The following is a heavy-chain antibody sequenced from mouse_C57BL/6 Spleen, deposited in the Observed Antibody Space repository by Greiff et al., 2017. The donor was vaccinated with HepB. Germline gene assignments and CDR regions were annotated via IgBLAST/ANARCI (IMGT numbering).Heavy chain of an antibody. CDR3: AREGGNWAFFDY. J-gene: IGHJ2*01. CDR1: GFTFSSYA. V-gene: IGHV5-4*01. D-gene: IGHD4-1*01. Sequence: EVKLLESGGGLVKPGGSLKLSCAASGFTFSSYAMSWVRQTPEKRLEWVATISDGGSYTYYPDNVKGRFTISRDNAKNNLYLQMSHLKSEDTAMYYCAREGGNWAFFDYWGQGTTLTVSS. CDR2: ISDGGSYT.